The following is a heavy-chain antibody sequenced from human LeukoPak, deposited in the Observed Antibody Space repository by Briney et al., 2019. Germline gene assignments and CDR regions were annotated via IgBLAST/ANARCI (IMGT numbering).Heavy chain of an antibody. V-gene: IGHV4-59*01. CDR1: GGSISSYY. CDR3: ARARYVNSFYAFDI. J-gene: IGHJ3*02. D-gene: IGHD3-9*01. Sequence: KPSETLSLTCTVPGGSISSYYWSWIRLPPGKGLEWIGYLSKSGNTNYSPSLKSRVTIFGDTSKNQFFLKLSSVTAADTAVYYCARARYVNSFYAFDIWGQGTLVSVSS. CDR2: LSKSGNT.